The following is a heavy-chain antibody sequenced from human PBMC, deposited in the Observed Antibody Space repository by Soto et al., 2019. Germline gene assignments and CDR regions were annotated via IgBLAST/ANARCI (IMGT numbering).Heavy chain of an antibody. D-gene: IGHD1-26*01. V-gene: IGHV4-59*01. J-gene: IGHJ5*02. Sequence: SETLSLTCTVSGGSISDKYWSWIRQSPGKGLEWIGYIYYSGSTNSNPSLKSRVTISIDPSKNQFSLRLRSVTPADTAVYYCARDSPGYYDPWGQGTQVTVSS. CDR3: ARDSPGYYDP. CDR2: IYYSGST. CDR1: GGSISDKY.